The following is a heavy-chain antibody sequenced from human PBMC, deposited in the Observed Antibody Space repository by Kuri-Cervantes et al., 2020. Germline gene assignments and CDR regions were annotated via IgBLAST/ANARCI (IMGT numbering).Heavy chain of an antibody. V-gene: IGHV1-8*01. CDR2: MNPNSGNT. CDR3: ARVVVAATHWFDP. Sequence: ASVKVSCKASGYTFTSYDINWVRQATGQGLEWMGWMNPNSGNTGYAQKFQGRVTMTRNTSISTAYMELSSLRSEDTAVYYRARVVVAATHWFDPWGQGTLVTVSS. CDR1: GYTFTSYD. J-gene: IGHJ5*02. D-gene: IGHD2-15*01.